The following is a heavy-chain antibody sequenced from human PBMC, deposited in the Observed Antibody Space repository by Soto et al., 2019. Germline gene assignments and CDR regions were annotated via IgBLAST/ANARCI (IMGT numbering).Heavy chain of an antibody. CDR1: GVSISNYY. J-gene: IGHJ5*02. CDR2: ILYTGSA. CDR3: ARYSSNSDWFDP. V-gene: IGHV4-59*01. D-gene: IGHD6-13*01. Sequence: PSETLSLTCTVSGVSISNYYWSWIRQPPGNGLEWIGHILYTGSAKYNPSLKSRVTVSLDTSKNQFSLKLTSVTAADTAVYYCARYSSNSDWFDPWGQGTLVTVSS.